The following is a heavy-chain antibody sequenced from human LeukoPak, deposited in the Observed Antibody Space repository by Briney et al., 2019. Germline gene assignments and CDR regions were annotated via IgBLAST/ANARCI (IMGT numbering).Heavy chain of an antibody. CDR1: GYTFASYG. D-gene: IGHD4-17*01. CDR2: ISAYNGNT. CDR3: ARVDYGDYVGYFDY. J-gene: IGHJ4*02. V-gene: IGHV1-18*01. Sequence: ASVKVSCKASGYTFASYGISWVRQAPGQGLEWMGWISAYNGNTNYAQKLQGRVTMTTDTFTSTAYMELRSLRSDDTAVYYCARVDYGDYVGYFDYWGQGTLVTVSS.